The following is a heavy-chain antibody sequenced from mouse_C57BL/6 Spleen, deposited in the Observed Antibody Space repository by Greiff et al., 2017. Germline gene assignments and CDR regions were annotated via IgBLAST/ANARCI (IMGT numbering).Heavy chain of an antibody. CDR3: ARLHYYDDDAFDY. V-gene: IGHV5-17*01. CDR2: ISSGSSTI. J-gene: IGHJ2*01. D-gene: IGHD2-4*01. CDR1: GFTFSDYG. Sequence: DVMLVESGGGLVKPGGSLKLSCAASGFTFSDYGMHWVRQAPVKGLEWVAYISSGSSTIYYADTVKGRFTISRDNAKNTLFLQMTSRRSEDTAMYYCARLHYYDDDAFDYWGQGTTLTVSS.